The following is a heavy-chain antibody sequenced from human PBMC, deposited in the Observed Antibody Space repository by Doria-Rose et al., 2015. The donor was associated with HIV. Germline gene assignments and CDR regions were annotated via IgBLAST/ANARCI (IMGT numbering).Heavy chain of an antibody. J-gene: IGHJ4*02. CDR3: ARIKSSRWYHRYYFDF. CDR1: GVSLSSPGMG. CDR2: IFSDEER. Sequence: SGPVLVKPTETLTLTCTVSGVSLSSPGMGVSWIRQPPGKALEWLANIFSDEERSYKTSLQSRLTISRGTSKSQVVLTMTDMDPVDTATYYCARIKSSRWYHRYYFDFWGQGTLVIVSA. V-gene: IGHV2-26*01. D-gene: IGHD6-13*01.